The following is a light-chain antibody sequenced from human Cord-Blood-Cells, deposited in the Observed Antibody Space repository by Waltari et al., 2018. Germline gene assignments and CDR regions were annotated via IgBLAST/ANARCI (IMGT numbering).Light chain of an antibody. CDR1: SSDVGGYNY. CDR2: EVS. V-gene: IGLV2-14*01. J-gene: IGLJ2*01. CDR3: SSYTSSSTLL. Sequence: QSALTQPAPVSGPPGQSITISCTGTSSDVGGYNYVSWYQQHPGKAPKLMIYEVSNRPSGVSNRFSGSKSGNTASLTISGLQAEDEADYYCSSYTSSSTLLFGGGTKLTVL.